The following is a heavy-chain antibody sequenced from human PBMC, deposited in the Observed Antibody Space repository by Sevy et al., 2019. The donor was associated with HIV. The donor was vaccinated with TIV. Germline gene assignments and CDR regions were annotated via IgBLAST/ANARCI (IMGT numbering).Heavy chain of an antibody. V-gene: IGHV3-21*01. CDR3: ARENGLYGDYVFGLDY. D-gene: IGHD4-17*01. CDR2: ISSSSSYI. CDR1: GFTISSYS. Sequence: GGSLRLSCAASGFTISSYSMNWVRQAPGKGLEWVSSISSSSSYIYYADSVKGRFTISRDNAKNSLYLQMNSLRAEDTAVYYCARENGLYGDYVFGLDYWGQGTLVTVSS. J-gene: IGHJ4*02.